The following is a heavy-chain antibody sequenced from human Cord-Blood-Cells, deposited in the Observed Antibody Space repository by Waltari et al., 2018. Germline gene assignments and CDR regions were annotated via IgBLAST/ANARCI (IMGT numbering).Heavy chain of an antibody. V-gene: IGHV1-3*01. CDR1: GYTVTSSA. CDR2: INAGNGNT. Sequence: QVELVQSGAAVTKPGASYKVSCKASGYTVTSSAMHWVRRSPGQSLEWKGRINAGNGNTKNSPKFKGRVTITRETSASRAYMELSSRRSVDRAVYYCARDNLWGIAAAGYYYSGMDGSGQGTTVTVS. J-gene: IGHJ6*02. CDR3: ARDNLWGIAAAGYYYSGMDG. D-gene: IGHD6-13*01.